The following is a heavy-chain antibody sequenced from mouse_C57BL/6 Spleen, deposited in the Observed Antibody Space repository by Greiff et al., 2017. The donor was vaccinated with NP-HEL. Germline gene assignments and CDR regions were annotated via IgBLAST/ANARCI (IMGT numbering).Heavy chain of an antibody. J-gene: IGHJ2*01. CDR1: GYTFTSYG. D-gene: IGHD1-1*01. CDR3: ARAGGTTVVAPFDY. Sequence: VQLQQSGAELARPGASVKLSCKASGYTFTSYGISWVKQRTGQGLEWIGEIYPRSGNTYYNEKFKGKATLTADKSSSTAYMELRSLTSEDSAVYFCARAGGTTVVAPFDYWGQGTTLTVSS. V-gene: IGHV1-81*01. CDR2: IYPRSGNT.